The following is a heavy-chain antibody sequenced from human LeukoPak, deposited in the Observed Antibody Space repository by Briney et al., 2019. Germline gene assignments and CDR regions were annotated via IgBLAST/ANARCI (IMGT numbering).Heavy chain of an antibody. D-gene: IGHD5-24*01. J-gene: IGHJ4*02. CDR3: ARGMGFFDY. CDR1: GFSVSRNY. V-gene: IGHV3-53*01. Sequence: GGSLRLSCTASGFSVSRNYMSWVRQAPGKGLEWVSIIYSGGNTYYADSVKGRFTISRHTSKNTVNIQMDSLRAEDTAVYYCARGMGFFDYWGQGILVTVSS. CDR2: IYSGGNT.